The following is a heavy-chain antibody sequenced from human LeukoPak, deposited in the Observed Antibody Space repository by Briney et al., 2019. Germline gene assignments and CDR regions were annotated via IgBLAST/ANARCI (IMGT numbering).Heavy chain of an antibody. Sequence: GGSLRLSCAASGFTFSSYWMSWVRQAPGKGLEWVANIKQDGSEKYYVDSVKGRFTISRDNAKNSLYLQMNSLRAEDTAVYYCARGYYDFWSGYYPYYFDYWGQGTLVTVSS. J-gene: IGHJ4*02. V-gene: IGHV3-7*03. D-gene: IGHD3-3*01. CDR2: IKQDGSEK. CDR3: ARGYYDFWSGYYPYYFDY. CDR1: GFTFSSYW.